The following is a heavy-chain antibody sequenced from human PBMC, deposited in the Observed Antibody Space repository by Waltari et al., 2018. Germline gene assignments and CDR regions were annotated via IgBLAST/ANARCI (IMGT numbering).Heavy chain of an antibody. J-gene: IGHJ3*02. Sequence: GFDPEDGETIYAQKFQGRVTMTEDTSTDTAYVELSSLRSEDTAVYYCAGHTIPGAFDIWGQGTMVTVSS. D-gene: IGHD3-3*01. CDR3: AGHTIPGAFDI. CDR2: FDPEDGET. V-gene: IGHV1-24*01.